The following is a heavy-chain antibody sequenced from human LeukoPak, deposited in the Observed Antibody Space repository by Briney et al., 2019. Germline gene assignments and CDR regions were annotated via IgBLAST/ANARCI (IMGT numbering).Heavy chain of an antibody. CDR1: GFTFSNYY. V-gene: IGHV3-7*01. CDR2: IESNGRER. CDR3: ARGGGDCTCPAY. Sequence: GGSLRLSCVASGFTFSNYYMSWVRQAPGKGLEWVATIESNGRERYNVDSVRGRFTISRDNAKSSLSLQMNTLGVEDTAVYYCARGGGDCTCPAYWGQGTLVTVSS. J-gene: IGHJ4*02. D-gene: IGHD2-21*02.